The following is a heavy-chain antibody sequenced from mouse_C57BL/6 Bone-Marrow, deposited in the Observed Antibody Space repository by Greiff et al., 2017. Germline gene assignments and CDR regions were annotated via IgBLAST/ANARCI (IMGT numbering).Heavy chain of an antibody. CDR1: GFTFSDYY. CDR2: ISNGGGST. J-gene: IGHJ1*03. CDR3: ARHRLPRYFDD. D-gene: IGHD3-2*02. V-gene: IGHV5-12*01. Sequence: EVMLVEPGGGLVQPGASLKLSCAASGFTFSDYYMYWVRQTPGKRLEWVANISNGGGSTYYTDTVKGRFTLSRDNDKNTLYLQMSRLKSEDTALYYCARHRLPRYFDDWGTGTTVTVSS.